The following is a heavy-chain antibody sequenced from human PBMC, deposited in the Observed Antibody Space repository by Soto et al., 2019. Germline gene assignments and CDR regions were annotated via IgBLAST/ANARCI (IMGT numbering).Heavy chain of an antibody. Sequence: GGSLRLSCAASGFTFSSDAMHWVRQAPGKGLEWVAVISYDGSNKYYADSVKGRFTISRDNSKNTLYLQMNSLRAEDTAVYYCARQGATNTYDYWGQGTPVTVSS. CDR3: ARQGATNTYDY. CDR2: ISYDGSNK. J-gene: IGHJ4*02. V-gene: IGHV3-30-3*01. CDR1: GFTFSSDA.